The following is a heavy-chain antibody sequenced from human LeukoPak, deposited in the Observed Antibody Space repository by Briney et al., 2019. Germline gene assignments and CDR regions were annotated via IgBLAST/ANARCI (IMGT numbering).Heavy chain of an antibody. J-gene: IGHJ3*02. V-gene: IGHV4-39*07. CDR3: ARVGSSGWSGPPDAFDI. CDR2: IYYSGST. D-gene: IGHD6-19*01. Sequence: PSETLSLTCTVSGGSISSSSYYWGWIRQPPGKGLEWIGSIYYSGSTYYNPSLKSRVTISVDTSKNQFSLKLSSVTAADTAVYYCARVGSSGWSGPPDAFDIWGQGTMVTVSS. CDR1: GGSISSSSYY.